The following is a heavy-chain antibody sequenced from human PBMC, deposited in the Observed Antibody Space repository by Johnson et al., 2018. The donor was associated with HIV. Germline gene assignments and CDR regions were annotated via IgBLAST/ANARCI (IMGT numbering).Heavy chain of an antibody. CDR2: ISWDGGST. Sequence: EVQLVESGGVVVQPGGSLRLSCAASEFTFDDYAMHWVRQAPGKGLEWVSLISWDGGSTYYADSVKGRFTISRDNSKNSLYLQMNSLRAEDTAVYYCARDRPIAPFDIWGQGTMVTVSS. J-gene: IGHJ3*02. CDR3: ARDRPIAPFDI. CDR1: EFTFDDYA. D-gene: IGHD3-22*01. V-gene: IGHV3-43D*03.